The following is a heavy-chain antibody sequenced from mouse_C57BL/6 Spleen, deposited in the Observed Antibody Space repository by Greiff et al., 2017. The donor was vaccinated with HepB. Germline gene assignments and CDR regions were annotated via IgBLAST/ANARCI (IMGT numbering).Heavy chain of an antibody. CDR1: GYTFTTYP. J-gene: IGHJ1*03. Sequence: LQESGAELVKPGASVKMSCKASGYTFTTYPIEWMKQNHGKSLEWIGNFHPYNDDTKYNEKFKGKATLTVEKSSSTVYLELSLLTSDYSAVYYYARRVYSNYEGYFDVWGTGTTVTVSS. CDR2: FHPYNDDT. V-gene: IGHV1-47*01. D-gene: IGHD2-5*01. CDR3: ARRVYSNYEGYFDV.